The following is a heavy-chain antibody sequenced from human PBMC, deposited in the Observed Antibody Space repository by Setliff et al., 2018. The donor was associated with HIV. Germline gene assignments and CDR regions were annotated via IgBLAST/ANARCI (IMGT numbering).Heavy chain of an antibody. Sequence: SETLSLTCNVSGGPISTYYWSWIRQPPGKGLEWLGYVSYSGSTNFNPSLESRLAMSVDMSKNHFSLKLRSVTAADTAVYYCARHGHFYDSSSSDAFDIWGHGTMVTVSS. V-gene: IGHV4-59*08. CDR2: VSYSGST. D-gene: IGHD3-22*01. CDR1: GGPISTYY. CDR3: ARHGHFYDSSSSDAFDI. J-gene: IGHJ3*02.